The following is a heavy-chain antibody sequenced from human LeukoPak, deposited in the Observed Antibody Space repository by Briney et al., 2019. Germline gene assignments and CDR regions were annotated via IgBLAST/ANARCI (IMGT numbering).Heavy chain of an antibody. CDR3: ARDYSGWYYY. CDR1: GFTFRSYR. Sequence: PGGSLRLSCAVSGFTFRSYRMSWVRQAPGKGLEWVANIKQDGSEKYYLDSVKGRFTISRDNTKNSLYLQMNSLRAEDTAVYYCARDYSGWYYYWGQGTLVTVSS. CDR2: IKQDGSEK. D-gene: IGHD6-19*01. J-gene: IGHJ4*02. V-gene: IGHV3-7*04.